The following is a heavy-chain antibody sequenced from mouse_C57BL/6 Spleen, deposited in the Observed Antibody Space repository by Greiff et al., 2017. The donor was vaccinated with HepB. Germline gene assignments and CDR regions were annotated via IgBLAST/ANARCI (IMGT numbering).Heavy chain of an antibody. J-gene: IGHJ3*01. CDR3: AVIYYDYAFAY. D-gene: IGHD2-4*01. CDR2: IYPGDGDT. Sequence: VQLQQSGPELVKPGASVKISCKASGYAFSSSWMNWVKQRPGKGLEWIGRIYPGDGDTNYNGKFKGKATLTADKSSSTAYMQLSSLTSEDSAVYFCAVIYYDYAFAYWGQGTLVTVSA. CDR1: GYAFSSSW. V-gene: IGHV1-82*01.